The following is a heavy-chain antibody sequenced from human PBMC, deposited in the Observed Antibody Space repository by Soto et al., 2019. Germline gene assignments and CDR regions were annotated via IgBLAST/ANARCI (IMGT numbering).Heavy chain of an antibody. CDR1: GFTFASYA. V-gene: IGHV3-23*01. CDR3: AKRSQSKYFDS. D-gene: IGHD4-4*01. CDR2: IGASETA. J-gene: IGHJ4*02. Sequence: EVQLLESGGGLLQPGGSLRLSCAASGFTFASYAMSWVRQAPGKGLEWVATIGASETAYDADSMKGLFTISRDNSKNTLYIQMNRLRVEETAVYDGAKRSQSKYFDSWGQGTLVTVSS.